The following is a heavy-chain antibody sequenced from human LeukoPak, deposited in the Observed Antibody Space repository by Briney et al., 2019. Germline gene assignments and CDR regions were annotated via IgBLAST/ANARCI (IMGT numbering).Heavy chain of an antibody. CDR3: AKRGYSYGDFDY. J-gene: IGHJ4*02. V-gene: IGHV1-8*01. Sequence: ASVKVSCKTSGYTFTSYDINWVRQATGQGLEWLGWMNPNSGNTGYAQKFQGRVTMTRNTSISTAYMELSSLRSEDTAVYYCAKRGYSYGDFDYWGQGTLVTVSS. CDR2: MNPNSGNT. CDR1: GYTFTSYD. D-gene: IGHD5-18*01.